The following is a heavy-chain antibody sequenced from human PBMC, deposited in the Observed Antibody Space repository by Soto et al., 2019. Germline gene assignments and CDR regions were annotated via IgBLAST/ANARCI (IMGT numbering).Heavy chain of an antibody. D-gene: IGHD5-12*01. V-gene: IGHV3-30*14. CDR2: ISYDGTYK. J-gene: IGHJ6*02. CDR3: ANEVDVAFSSLQYGMDV. Sequence: PGGSLRLSCAASGFTFNNFAMHWVRQAPGKGLEWVAFISYDGTYKYYADSVRGRFTVYRDNSKSTLFLQMNSLKFEDTAVYVCANEVDVAFSSLQYGMDVWGQGTTVTGSS. CDR1: GFTFNNFA.